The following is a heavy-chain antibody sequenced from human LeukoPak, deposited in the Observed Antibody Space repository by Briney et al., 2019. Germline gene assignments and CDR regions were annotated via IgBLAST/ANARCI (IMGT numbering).Heavy chain of an antibody. J-gene: IGHJ4*02. CDR3: ARLTGYMIEDYFDY. CDR1: GYSISSGYY. V-gene: IGHV4-38-2*02. D-gene: IGHD3-22*01. CDR2: IYHRGST. Sequence: SETLSLTCTVSGYSISSGYYWGWIRQPPGKGLEWIGSIYHRGSTYYNPSLKSRVTISVDTSKNQFSLKLSSVTAADTAVYYCARLTGYMIEDYFDYWGQRTLVTVSS.